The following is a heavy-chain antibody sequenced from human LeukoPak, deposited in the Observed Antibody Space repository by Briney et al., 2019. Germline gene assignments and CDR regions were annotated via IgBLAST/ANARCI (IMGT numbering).Heavy chain of an antibody. V-gene: IGHV4-59*01. D-gene: IGHD4-23*01. CDR2: IYYSGST. CDR3: AHCSFYGGNSYYFDY. J-gene: IGHJ4*02. CDR1: GGSISSYY. Sequence: PSETLSLTCTVSGGSISSYYWSWIRQPPGKGLEWIGYIYYSGSTNYNPSLKSRVTISVDTSKNQFSLKLSSVTAADTAVYYCAHCSFYGGNSYYFDYWGQGTLVTVSS.